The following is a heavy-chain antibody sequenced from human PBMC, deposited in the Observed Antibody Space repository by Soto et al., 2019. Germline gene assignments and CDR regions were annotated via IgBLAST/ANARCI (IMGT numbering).Heavy chain of an antibody. Sequence: QLQLQESGPGLVKPSETLSLTCSVSGGSISNSRDYWGWIRQPPGKGREWIATIYYSGKTYYNPSLKSRVPISVDTSKNQFPLKLSSVTAADTAVYYCPRHPPLYGSGLPFDYWGQGTLVTFSS. D-gene: IGHD3-10*01. J-gene: IGHJ4*02. V-gene: IGHV4-39*01. CDR1: GGSISNSRDY. CDR3: PRHPPLYGSGLPFDY. CDR2: IYYSGKT.